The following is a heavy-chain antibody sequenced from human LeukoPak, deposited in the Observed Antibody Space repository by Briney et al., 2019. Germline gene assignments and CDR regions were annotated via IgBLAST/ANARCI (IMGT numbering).Heavy chain of an antibody. V-gene: IGHV3-48*03. D-gene: IGHD6-19*01. CDR3: ARDGISMALFVY. J-gene: IGHJ4*02. CDR1: GFTFSSYE. CDR2: ISSGSTI. Sequence: GGSLRLSCAASGFTFSSYEMNWVRQAPGKGLEWVSYISSGSTIYYADSVKGRFTISRDNAKNSLYLQMNSLRAEDTAVYYCARDGISMALFVYWGQGTLVTVSS.